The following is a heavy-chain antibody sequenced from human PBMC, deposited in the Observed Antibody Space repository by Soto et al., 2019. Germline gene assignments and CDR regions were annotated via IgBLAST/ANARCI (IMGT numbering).Heavy chain of an antibody. CDR3: ARESLRFLEWSFDY. CDR1: GFTFVNYD. V-gene: IGHV3-48*03. D-gene: IGHD3-3*01. CDR2: IRTGGSPI. J-gene: IGHJ4*02. Sequence: PWGSLRLSCAASGFTFVNYDINFCRHSPPKWLEWLAYIRTGGSPIYYADSVKGRFTISRDDAKNSRYLQMNNLRAEDTAVDYCARESLRFLEWSFDYWGQGTLVTVSS.